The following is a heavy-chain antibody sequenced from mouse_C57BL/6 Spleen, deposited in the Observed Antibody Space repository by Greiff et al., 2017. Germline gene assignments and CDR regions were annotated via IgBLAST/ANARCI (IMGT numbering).Heavy chain of an antibody. V-gene: IGHV5-9-1*02. CDR2: ISSGGDYI. D-gene: IGHD2-3*01. Sequence: EVQRVESGEGLVKPGGSLKLSCAASGFTFSSYAMSWVRQTPEKRLEWVAYISSGGDYIYYADTVKGRFIISRDNARNTLYLQMSSLKSEDTAMYYCTRDGLLHAMDYWGQGTSVTVSS. CDR1: GFTFSSYA. CDR3: TRDGLLHAMDY. J-gene: IGHJ4*01.